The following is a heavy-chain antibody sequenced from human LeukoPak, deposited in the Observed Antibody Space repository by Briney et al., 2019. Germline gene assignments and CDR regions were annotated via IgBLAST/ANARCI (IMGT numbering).Heavy chain of an antibody. V-gene: IGHV3-23*01. D-gene: IGHD3-16*02. CDR1: GFTFSSYA. J-gene: IGHJ4*02. CDR3: LSGWGEFSELFDY. CDR2: ISGSGGST. Sequence: PGGSLRLSCAASGFTFSSYAMSWVRQAPGKGLEWVSAISGSGGSTYYADSVKGRFTISRDNSKNTLYLQMNSLRAEDTAVYYCLSGWGEFSELFDYWGQGTVVTVSS.